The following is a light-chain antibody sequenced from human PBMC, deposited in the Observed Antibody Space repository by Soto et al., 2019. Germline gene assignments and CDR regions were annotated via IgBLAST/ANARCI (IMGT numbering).Light chain of an antibody. CDR2: AAS. CDR1: QSITNY. V-gene: IGKV1-39*01. J-gene: IGKJ1*01. Sequence: DIQMTQSPSALSASVGDRVTITCRASQSITNYLNWYQHKPGQAPNLLIYAASSLQSGVQSRFSGSGSGTDFTLTIRSLQPEDFATYYCKETYSTSRTFGQGTKVDIK. CDR3: KETYSTSRT.